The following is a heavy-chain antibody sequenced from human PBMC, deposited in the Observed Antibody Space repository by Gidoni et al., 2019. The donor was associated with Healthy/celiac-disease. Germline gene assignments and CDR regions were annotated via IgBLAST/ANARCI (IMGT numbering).Heavy chain of an antibody. CDR2: ISWNSGSI. D-gene: IGHD1-26*01. CDR1: GCTFDDYA. CDR3: AKGPEVGATHYFDY. Sequence: EVQLVESGGGLVQPGRSLRLSCAASGCTFDDYAMHWVRQAPGKGLEWVSGISWNSGSIGYADSGKGRFTISRDNAKNSLYLQMNSLRAEDTALYYCAKGPEVGATHYFDYWGQGTLVTVSS. J-gene: IGHJ4*02. V-gene: IGHV3-9*01.